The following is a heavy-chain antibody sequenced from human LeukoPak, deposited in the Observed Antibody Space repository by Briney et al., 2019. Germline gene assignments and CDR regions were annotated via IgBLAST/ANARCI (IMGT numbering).Heavy chain of an antibody. D-gene: IGHD3-10*01. CDR1: GGSFSGFY. J-gene: IGHJ5*02. CDR3: AKSGRRHQLARGQRWFDP. CDR2: INHSGSP. Sequence: PSETLSLTCGVFGGSFSGFYWSWIRQPPGKGLEGIGEINHSGSPSYNPSLKSRLTISVDTSKNQFSLKLSSVTAADTAVYYCAKSGRRHQLARGQRWFDPWGQGTLVAVSS. V-gene: IGHV4-34*01.